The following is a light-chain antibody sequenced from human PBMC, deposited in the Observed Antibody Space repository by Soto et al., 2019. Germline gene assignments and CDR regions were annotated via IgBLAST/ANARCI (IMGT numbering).Light chain of an antibody. CDR3: QQTHSFPLT. CDR1: QGVSSW. J-gene: IGKJ3*01. V-gene: IGKV1-12*01. Sequence: DIQMTQSPTSVSASVGDRVTITCRASQGVSSWLAWYQHKPGKAPNLLMYATSNLQFGVPSRFSGSGSGTGFTLTISSLQPEDFATYYCQQTHSFPLTFGPGTKVDIK. CDR2: ATS.